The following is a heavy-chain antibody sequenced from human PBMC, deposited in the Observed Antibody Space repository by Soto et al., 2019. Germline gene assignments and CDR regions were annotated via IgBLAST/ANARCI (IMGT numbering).Heavy chain of an antibody. Sequence: EVQLVESGGGLVQPGGSLRLSCAASGFTFSSYWMSWVRQAPGKGLEWVANIKQAGSEKYYVDSVKGRFTISRDNAKNSLYLQVNSLRAEDTAVYYCARGGHCSSTSCYTSRSAFDIWGQGTMVTVSS. CDR3: ARGGHCSSTSCYTSRSAFDI. V-gene: IGHV3-7*01. J-gene: IGHJ3*02. CDR2: IKQAGSEK. CDR1: GFTFSSYW. D-gene: IGHD2-2*02.